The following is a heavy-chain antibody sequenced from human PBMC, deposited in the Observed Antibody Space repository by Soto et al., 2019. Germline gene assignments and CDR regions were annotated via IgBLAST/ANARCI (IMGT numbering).Heavy chain of an antibody. CDR3: ARDGPIYDILSARYFYGMDV. CDR1: GYTFRNYA. J-gene: IGHJ6*02. Sequence: ASVKVSCKANGYTFRNYAMHWVRQAPGQGLEWMGWINGGNGNTKYSQKFQGRVTITRDTSASTAYMELSSLRSEDTAVYYCARDGPIYDILSARYFYGMDVWGQGTAVTVSS. V-gene: IGHV1-3*01. D-gene: IGHD3-9*01. CDR2: INGGNGNT.